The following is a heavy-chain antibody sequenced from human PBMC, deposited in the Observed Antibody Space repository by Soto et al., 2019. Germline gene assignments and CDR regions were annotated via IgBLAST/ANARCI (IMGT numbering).Heavy chain of an antibody. V-gene: IGHV1-2*02. CDR1: GYTFSGYY. CDR2: INPNSGGT. J-gene: IGHJ3*02. CDR3: AFSYYYDSRAYAFDI. Sequence: SVKVAFKASGYTFSGYYTHWVRQSPGQGLEWMGWINPNSGGTNYAQKFQGRVTMTRDTSISTAYMELSRLRSDDTAVYYCAFSYYYDSRAYAFDIWGQGTMVTVSS. D-gene: IGHD3-22*01.